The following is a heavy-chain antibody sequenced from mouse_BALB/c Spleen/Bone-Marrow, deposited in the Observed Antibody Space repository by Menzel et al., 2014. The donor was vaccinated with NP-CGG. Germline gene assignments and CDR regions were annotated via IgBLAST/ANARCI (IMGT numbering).Heavy chain of an antibody. D-gene: IGHD1-1*02. J-gene: IGHJ4*01. Sequence: EVKLMESGGGMAQPKGSLKLSCAASGFTLNTYAMHWVCPAPGKGLEWVARIRSKINKYATYYPDSVKDRFTISRDDSQTMLYLQMNNLKTEDTGMYYCVRDYYCPYAMDYWGQGTSVTVSS. V-gene: IGHV10-3*03. CDR3: VRDYYCPYAMDY. CDR1: GFTLNTYA. CDR2: IRSKINKYAT.